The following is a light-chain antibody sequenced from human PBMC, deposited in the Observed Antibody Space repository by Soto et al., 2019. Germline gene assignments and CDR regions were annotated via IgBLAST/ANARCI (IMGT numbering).Light chain of an antibody. V-gene: IGKV1-39*01. CDR2: SDS. CDR3: KQSYNGPFT. Sequence: IRRSQAPSSLSASVGDGVSVTCRAGQSISRYLNWYQQRTGKAPKLLIYSDSTLQTGVPSRFSGSGSGTDFTLTISSLKPEDFATYYCKQSYNGPFTLGTGTKGDIK. CDR1: QSISRY. J-gene: IGKJ3*01.